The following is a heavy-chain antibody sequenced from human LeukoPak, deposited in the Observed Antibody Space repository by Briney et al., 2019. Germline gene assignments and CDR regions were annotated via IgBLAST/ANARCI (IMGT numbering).Heavy chain of an antibody. J-gene: IGHJ4*02. CDR3: AKAATVTTWWFDY. D-gene: IGHD4-17*01. CDR2: ISGSGGSS. CDR1: GFTFSSYG. Sequence: GGSLRLSCAASGFTFSSYGMSWVRQAPGKGLEWVSAISGSGGSSYYADSVKGRFTISRENSKNTVYLQMNSLRAEDTAVYYCAKAATVTTWWFDYWGQGTLVTVSS. V-gene: IGHV3-23*01.